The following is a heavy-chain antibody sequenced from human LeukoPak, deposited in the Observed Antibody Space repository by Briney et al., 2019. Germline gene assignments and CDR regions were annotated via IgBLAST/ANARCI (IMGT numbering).Heavy chain of an antibody. D-gene: IGHD3-3*01. CDR3: AKDHYWSIDY. J-gene: IGHJ4*02. Sequence: GGSLRLSCVATGFTFSSRWMHWVRHAPGQGLVWVSRIKGDGISTNYADSVKGRFTISRDIAKNTLYLQMNSLRAEDTGVYYCAKDHYWSIDYWGRGTLVTVSS. CDR1: GFTFSSRW. V-gene: IGHV3-74*01. CDR2: IKGDGIST.